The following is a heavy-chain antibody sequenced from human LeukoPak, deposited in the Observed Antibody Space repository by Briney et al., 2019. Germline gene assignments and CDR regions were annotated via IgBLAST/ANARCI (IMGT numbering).Heavy chain of an antibody. J-gene: IGHJ4*02. Sequence: GGSLRLSCAASGFTISIYWMHWVRQAPGKGLVWVSRINSDGSSADYADSVKGRFTISRDNAKNTLHLQMNSLRAEDTAVYYCARSYYYLSGSYRNYLDSWGQGTLVSVSS. D-gene: IGHD3-10*01. CDR1: GFTISIYW. CDR2: INSDGSSA. CDR3: ARSYYYLSGSYRNYLDS. V-gene: IGHV3-74*01.